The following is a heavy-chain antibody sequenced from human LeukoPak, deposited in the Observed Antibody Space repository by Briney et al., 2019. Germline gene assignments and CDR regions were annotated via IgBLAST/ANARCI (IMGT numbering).Heavy chain of an antibody. CDR3: ANGYYYGSGSYYKEAFDI. D-gene: IGHD3-10*01. CDR2: ISYDGSNK. V-gene: IGHV3-30*18. Sequence: PGRSLRPSCAVSGFTFSNFGMHWVSRAPRKGLGWVVVISYDGSNKSYVDSGKGRFTIDRDNSKNTLYLQMNSLRAEDTAVYYCANGYYYGSGSYYKEAFDIGGQGTMVTVSS. J-gene: IGHJ3*02. CDR1: GFTFSNFG.